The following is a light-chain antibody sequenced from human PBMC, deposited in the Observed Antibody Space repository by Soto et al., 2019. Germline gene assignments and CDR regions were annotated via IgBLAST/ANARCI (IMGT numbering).Light chain of an antibody. CDR2: GAS. CDR1: QSVSNNY. J-gene: IGKJ1*01. CDR3: HQYDSWT. V-gene: IGKV3-20*01. Sequence: EVVMTQSPATLSVSPGERATLSCRASQSVSNNYLAWYQQKPGQAPRLLIYGASSRATGIPDRFSGSGSGTDFTLTISRLEPEDFAVYYCHQYDSWTFGQGTKVDIK.